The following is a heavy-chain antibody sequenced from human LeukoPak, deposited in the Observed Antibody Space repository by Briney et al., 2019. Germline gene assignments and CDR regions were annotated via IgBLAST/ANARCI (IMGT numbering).Heavy chain of an antibody. CDR2: FDPEDGET. Sequence: GASVEVSCKVSGYTLTELSMHWVRQGPGKGLEWMGGFDPEDGETIYAQKFQGRVTMTEDTSTDTAYMELISLRSEDTAVYYCATGPRITTFGVVIHDYWGQGTLATVSS. V-gene: IGHV1-24*01. J-gene: IGHJ4*02. CDR1: GYTLTELS. CDR3: ATGPRITTFGVVIHDY. D-gene: IGHD3-3*01.